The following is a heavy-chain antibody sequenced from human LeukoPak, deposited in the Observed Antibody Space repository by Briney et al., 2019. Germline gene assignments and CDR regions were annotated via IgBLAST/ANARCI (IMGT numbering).Heavy chain of an antibody. CDR2: IYTSGST. CDR1: GGSISSYY. CDR3: AREGAAADYYYYYGMDV. D-gene: IGHD6-13*01. J-gene: IGHJ6*02. V-gene: IGHV4-4*07. Sequence: KPSETLSLTCTVSGGSISSYYWSWIRQSAGKGLEWIGRIYTSGSTNYNPSLKSRVTMSVDTSKNQFSLKLRSVTAADTAVYYCAREGAAADYYYYYGMDVWGQGTTVTVSS.